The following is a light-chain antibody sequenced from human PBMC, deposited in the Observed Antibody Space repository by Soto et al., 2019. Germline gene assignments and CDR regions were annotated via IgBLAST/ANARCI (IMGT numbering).Light chain of an antibody. V-gene: IGLV2-14*03. CDR3: TSWTTSTTMI. CDR2: DVN. Sequence: SVLTQPASVSGSPGQSITISCTGTSSDIGGYNFVSWYQQHPGKAPKLMLYDVNIRPSGVSNRFSGSKSGNTASLTISGLQAEDEADYYCTSWTTSTTMIFGGGTKVTVL. J-gene: IGLJ2*01. CDR1: SSDIGGYNF.